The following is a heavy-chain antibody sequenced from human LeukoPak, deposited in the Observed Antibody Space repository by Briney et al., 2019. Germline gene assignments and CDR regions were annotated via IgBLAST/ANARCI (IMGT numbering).Heavy chain of an antibody. CDR2: IRYDGNNK. CDR3: AKGRGWEASYYYYYMDV. J-gene: IGHJ6*03. Sequence: PGGSLRLSCAAPGFTFSSYGMHWVRQAPGKGLEWVAFIRYDGNNKYYTDSVKGRFTISRDNSKNTLYLQMNSLRAEDTAVYYCAKGRGWEASYYYYYMDVWGKGTTVTISS. D-gene: IGHD1-26*01. CDR1: GFTFSSYG. V-gene: IGHV3-30*02.